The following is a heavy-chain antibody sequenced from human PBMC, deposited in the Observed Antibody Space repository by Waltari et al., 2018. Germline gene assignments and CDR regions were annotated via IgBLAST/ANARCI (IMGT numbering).Heavy chain of an antibody. V-gene: IGHV4-39*01. CDR2: SSYRWTT. Sequence: QLQLQESGLRLVKPSETLSLICSVHGVSITSSSHYWAWIRQSPGQGLEWIGPSSYRWTTYRTPTSKRQASVLRDTSSYRFSLQVGSVSAAGMAYYFCASYIGALLGPGSFDGCGHRSMVTASS. CDR1: GVSITSSSHY. J-gene: IGHJ3*01. D-gene: IGHD5-12*01. CDR3: ASYIGALLGPGSFDG.